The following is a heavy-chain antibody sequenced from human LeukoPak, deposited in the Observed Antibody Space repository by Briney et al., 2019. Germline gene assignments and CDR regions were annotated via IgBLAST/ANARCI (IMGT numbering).Heavy chain of an antibody. CDR1: GFTFSSYG. Sequence: GRSLRLSCAASGFTFSSYGMHWVRQAPGKGLEWVAVISYEGSNKYYADSVKGRFTISRDNSKNTLYLQMNSLRAEDTAVYYCAKGYGDYGLYFDYGGQGTLVTVSS. CDR2: ISYEGSNK. CDR3: AKGYGDYGLYFDY. J-gene: IGHJ4*02. V-gene: IGHV3-30*18. D-gene: IGHD4-17*01.